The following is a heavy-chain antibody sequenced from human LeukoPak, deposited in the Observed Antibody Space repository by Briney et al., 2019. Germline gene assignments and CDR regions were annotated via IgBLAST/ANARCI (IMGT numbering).Heavy chain of an antibody. CDR2: IYSSGSS. CDR1: GGSISTHY. CDR3: ARDRHNYGFYFDS. V-gene: IGHV4-4*07. Sequence: SETLSLTCTVSGGSISTHYWSWIRQPAGKGLEWIGRIYSSGSSNYNPSLKSRLTMSVDTSKNQFSLSLRSVTAADTAMYFCARDRHNYGFYFDSWGQGTLVTVSS. J-gene: IGHJ4*02. D-gene: IGHD3/OR15-3a*01.